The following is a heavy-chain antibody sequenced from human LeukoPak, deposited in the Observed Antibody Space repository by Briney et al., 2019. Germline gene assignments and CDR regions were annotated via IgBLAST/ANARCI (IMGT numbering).Heavy chain of an antibody. Sequence: GGSLRLSCAASGFTVSINFMSWVRQAPGKGLEWVSDIYSGGSTYYSDSVKGRFTISTHNSKNTLYLQINSLRAEDTAVYYCGRLYGKFLGWSAYFDYWGQGSLVTVSS. V-gene: IGHV3-53*04. D-gene: IGHD3-3*01. CDR2: IYSGGST. CDR3: GRLYGKFLGWSAYFDY. J-gene: IGHJ4*02. CDR1: GFTVSINF.